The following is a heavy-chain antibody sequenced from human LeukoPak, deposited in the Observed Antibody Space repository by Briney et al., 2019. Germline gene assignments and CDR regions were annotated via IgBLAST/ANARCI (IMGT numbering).Heavy chain of an antibody. CDR3: ARAGSSQQAFDI. Sequence: ASVKVSCKASGYTFTSYNMHWVRQAPGQGLEWMGIINTSGGSTTYAQKFQGRVTMTRDTSTSTVYMELSSLRSEGTAVYYCARAGSSQQAFDIWGQGTLVTVSS. CDR1: GYTFTSYN. V-gene: IGHV1-46*01. D-gene: IGHD6-6*01. J-gene: IGHJ3*02. CDR2: INTSGGST.